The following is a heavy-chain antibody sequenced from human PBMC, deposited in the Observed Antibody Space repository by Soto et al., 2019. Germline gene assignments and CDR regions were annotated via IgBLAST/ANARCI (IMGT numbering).Heavy chain of an antibody. V-gene: IGHV3-21*01. Sequence: EVQLVESGGGLVKPGGSLRLSCAASGFTFSSYSMNWVRQAPGKGLEWVSSISSSSSYIYYADSMKGRFTISRDNAKKARYLKMNSPRADDTAMYYCARGLVLRFLEWLSPLGYWGQGTLVTVSS. CDR1: GFTFSSYS. D-gene: IGHD3-3*01. CDR2: ISSSSSYI. J-gene: IGHJ4*02. CDR3: ARGLVLRFLEWLSPLGY.